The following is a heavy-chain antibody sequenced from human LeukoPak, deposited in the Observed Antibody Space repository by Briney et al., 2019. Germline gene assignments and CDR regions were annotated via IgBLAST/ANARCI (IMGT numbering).Heavy chain of an antibody. CDR1: GFSFSSYA. CDR3: AKKGYYDGSGYYMYYFDH. D-gene: IGHD3-22*01. Sequence: GGSLRLSCAASGFSFSSYAMSWVRQAPGKGLQWVSSISGAGGNTYYADSVKGRFIISRDNSKNTLFLQMKSLRVEDTAVYYCAKKGYYDGSGYYMYYFDHWGQGTLVTVSS. CDR2: ISGAGGNT. V-gene: IGHV3-23*01. J-gene: IGHJ4*02.